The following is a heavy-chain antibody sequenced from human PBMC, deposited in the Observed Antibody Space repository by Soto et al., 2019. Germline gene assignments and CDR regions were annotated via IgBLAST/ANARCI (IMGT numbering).Heavy chain of an antibody. CDR2: IDPSDSYT. D-gene: IGHD2-15*01. J-gene: IGHJ3*02. V-gene: IGHV5-10-1*01. Sequence: PGESLKISCKGSGYSFTSYWISWVRQMPGKGLEWMGRIDPSDSYTNYSPSFQGHVTISADKSISTAYLQWSSLKASDTAMYYCARHSENCSGGSCYSNNAFDIWGQGTMGTVSS. CDR1: GYSFTSYW. CDR3: ARHSENCSGGSCYSNNAFDI.